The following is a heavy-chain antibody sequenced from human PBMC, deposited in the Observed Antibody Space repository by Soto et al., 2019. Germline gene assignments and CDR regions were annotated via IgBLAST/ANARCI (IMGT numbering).Heavy chain of an antibody. Sequence: ASVKVSCKASGYTFTSYDINWVRQAPGQGLEWMAWINPDSGNTAYAQKFQGRVTVTRDTSTTTAYKELSSLTSDDTAVYFCARGFSSYSGFWGPGTLVTVSS. V-gene: IGHV1-8*01. J-gene: IGHJ4*03. D-gene: IGHD4-4*01. CDR2: INPDSGNT. CDR3: ARGFSSYSGF. CDR1: GYTFTSYD.